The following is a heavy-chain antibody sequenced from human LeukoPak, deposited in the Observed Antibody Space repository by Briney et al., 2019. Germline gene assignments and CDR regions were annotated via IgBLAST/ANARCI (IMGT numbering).Heavy chain of an antibody. CDR1: GFTFNNYS. D-gene: IGHD1-1*01. Sequence: GGSLRLSCSASGFTFNNYSMNWVRQAPGKGLEWVSSITSTSSYIYYADSVKGRFTISRDNAKNSLYLQMNSLRAEDTAMYYCARSFRGDNRNDNWFDPWGQGTLVTVSS. J-gene: IGHJ5*02. V-gene: IGHV3-21*01. CDR3: ARSFRGDNRNDNWFDP. CDR2: ITSTSSYI.